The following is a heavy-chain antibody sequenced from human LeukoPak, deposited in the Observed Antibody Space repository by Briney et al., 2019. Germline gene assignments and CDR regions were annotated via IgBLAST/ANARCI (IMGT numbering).Heavy chain of an antibody. D-gene: IGHD6-6*01. CDR1: GGTFSSYT. J-gene: IGHJ5*02. V-gene: IGHV1-69*02. Sequence: GSSVKVSCKASGGTFSSYTISWVRQAPGQGLEWMGRIIPILGIANYAQKFQGRVTITADKSTSTAYMELSSLRSEGTAVYYCARTIAASTMGFDPWGQGTLVTVSS. CDR2: IIPILGIA. CDR3: ARTIAASTMGFDP.